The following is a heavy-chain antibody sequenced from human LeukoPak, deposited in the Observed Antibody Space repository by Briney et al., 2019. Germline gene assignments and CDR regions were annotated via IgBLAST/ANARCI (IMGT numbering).Heavy chain of an antibody. Sequence: SETLSLTCTVSGGSISSSSYYWGWIRQPPGKGLEWIGSIYYSGSTYYNPSLKSRVTISVDTSKNQFSLKLSSVTAADTAVYYCAIHKGDPVAGTYNWFDPWGQGTLVTVSS. CDR1: GGSISSSSYY. D-gene: IGHD6-19*01. V-gene: IGHV4-39*01. CDR3: AIHKGDPVAGTYNWFDP. CDR2: IYYSGST. J-gene: IGHJ5*02.